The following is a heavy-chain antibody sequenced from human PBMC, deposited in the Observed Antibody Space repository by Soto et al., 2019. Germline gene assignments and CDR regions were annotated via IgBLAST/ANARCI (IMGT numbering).Heavy chain of an antibody. CDR1: GGTFSSSA. Sequence: QVQLVQSGAEVKKPGSSVKVSCKASGGTFSSSAISWVRQAPGQGLEWMGGIIHIFGTANYAQKFQGRVTITADESTSTAYMELSSLRSEDTAVYYCARLALAVAGTDYGMDVWGQGTTVTVSS. CDR2: IIHIFGTA. J-gene: IGHJ6*02. V-gene: IGHV1-69*01. D-gene: IGHD6-19*01. CDR3: ARLALAVAGTDYGMDV.